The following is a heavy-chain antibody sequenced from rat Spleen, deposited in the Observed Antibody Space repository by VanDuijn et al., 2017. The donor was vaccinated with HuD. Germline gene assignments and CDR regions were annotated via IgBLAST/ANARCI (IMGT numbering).Heavy chain of an antibody. CDR3: ARQATTVPSYFDY. CDR2: ISYDGIST. J-gene: IGHJ2*01. CDR1: GFTFNNYV. V-gene: IGHV5-29*01. D-gene: IGHD1-1*01. Sequence: EVQLVESGGGLVQPGRSLKLSCAASGFTFNNYVMAWVRQAPTKGLEWVAAISYDGISTYYRDSVRARFTISRANAKSTLYLQVDSLRSEDTTTYYCARQATTVPSYFDYWGQGVMVTVSS.